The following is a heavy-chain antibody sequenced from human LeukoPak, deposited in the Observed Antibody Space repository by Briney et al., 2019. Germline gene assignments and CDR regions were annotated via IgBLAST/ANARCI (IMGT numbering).Heavy chain of an antibody. CDR1: GGTFSSYA. D-gene: IGHD3-9*01. CDR3: ATGGWYDILTGYYIPNYFDY. J-gene: IGHJ4*02. CDR2: IIPIFGTA. V-gene: IGHV1-69*06. Sequence: ASVKVSCKASGGTFSSYAISWVRQAPGQGLEWMGGIIPIFGTANYAQKFQGRVTMTEDTSTDTAYMELSSLRSEDTAVYYCATGGWYDILTGYYIPNYFDYWGQGTLVTVSS.